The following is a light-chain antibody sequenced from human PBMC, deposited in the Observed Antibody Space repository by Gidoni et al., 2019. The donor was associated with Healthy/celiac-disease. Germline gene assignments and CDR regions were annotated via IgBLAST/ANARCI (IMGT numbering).Light chain of an antibody. CDR3: SSYTSSSIPVV. J-gene: IGLJ2*01. Sequence: QSALTQPASVSGSPGQSITISCTGTSSAVGGYNYVSWYQQPPGKAPKLMIYEVSNRPSGVSNRFSGSKSGNTASLTISGLQAEDEADYYCSSYTSSSIPVVFGGGTKLTVL. CDR1: SSAVGGYNY. V-gene: IGLV2-14*01. CDR2: EVS.